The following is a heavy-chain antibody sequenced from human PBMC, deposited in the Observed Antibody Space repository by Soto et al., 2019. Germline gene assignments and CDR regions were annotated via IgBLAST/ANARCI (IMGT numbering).Heavy chain of an antibody. V-gene: IGHV3-64D*08. CDR2: ITSNGGST. J-gene: IGHJ4*02. Sequence: AGGSLRLSCSASGFTFSSYAMHWVRQAPGKGLEYVSAITSNGGSTYYADSVKGRFTISRDNSKNTLYLQMSSLRAEDTAVYYCVKDRAVVVIRTLGFWGQGTLVTVSS. CDR1: GFTFSSYA. D-gene: IGHD3-22*01. CDR3: VKDRAVVVIRTLGF.